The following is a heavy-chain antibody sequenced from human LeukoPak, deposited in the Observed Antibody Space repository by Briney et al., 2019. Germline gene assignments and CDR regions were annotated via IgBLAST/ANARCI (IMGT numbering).Heavy chain of an antibody. CDR1: GGSISGYY. J-gene: IGHJ4*02. CDR2: VYYSGST. CDR3: AREVAYSSGWYRFFDS. V-gene: IGHV4-59*12. D-gene: IGHD6-19*01. Sequence: SETLSLTCTVSGGSISGYYWSWIRQPPGKGLEWIGYVYYSGSTNYNPSFKSRVTISVDTSKKQFSLKLSSVTAADTAVYYCAREVAYSSGWYRFFDSGGQGTLVAVSS.